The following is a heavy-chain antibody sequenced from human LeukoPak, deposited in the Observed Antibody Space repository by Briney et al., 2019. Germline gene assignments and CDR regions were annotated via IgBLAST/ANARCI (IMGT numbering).Heavy chain of an antibody. CDR1: GYTFTGYY. Sequence: VASVKVSCKASGYTFTGYYMHWVRQAPGQGLEWMGWINPNSGGTNYAQKFQGWVTMTRDTSKNQFSLKLSSVTAADTAVYYCARHKTQYYDILTGHRYAFDIWGQGTMVTVSS. J-gene: IGHJ3*02. V-gene: IGHV1-2*04. D-gene: IGHD3-9*01. CDR2: INPNSGGT. CDR3: ARHKTQYYDILTGHRYAFDI.